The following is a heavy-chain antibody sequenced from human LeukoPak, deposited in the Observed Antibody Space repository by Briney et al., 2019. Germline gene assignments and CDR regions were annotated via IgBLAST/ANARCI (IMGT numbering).Heavy chain of an antibody. CDR1: GGSISSYY. Sequence: PSETLSLTCTVSGGSISSYYWSWIRLPPGKGLEWIGYIYYSGSTNYNPSLKSRVTISVDTSKNQFSLKLSSVTAADTAVYYCARSRSPYYYYYYMDVWGKGTTVTVSS. CDR2: IYYSGST. J-gene: IGHJ6*03. V-gene: IGHV4-59*01. D-gene: IGHD1-26*01. CDR3: ARSRSPYYYYYYMDV.